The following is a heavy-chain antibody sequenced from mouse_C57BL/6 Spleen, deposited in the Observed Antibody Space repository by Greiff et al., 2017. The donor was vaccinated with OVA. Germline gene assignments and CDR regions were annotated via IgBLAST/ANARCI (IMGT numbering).Heavy chain of an antibody. D-gene: IGHD1-1*02. CDR1: GYTFTSYG. Sequence: VQLQESGAELARPGASVKLSCKASGYTFTSYGISWVKQRTGQGLEWIGEIYPRSGNTYYNEKFKGKATLTADKSSSTAYMELRSLTSEDSAVYFCARSQGSHGGVDYWGQGTTLTVSS. J-gene: IGHJ2*01. V-gene: IGHV1-81*01. CDR3: ARSQGSHGGVDY. CDR2: IYPRSGNT.